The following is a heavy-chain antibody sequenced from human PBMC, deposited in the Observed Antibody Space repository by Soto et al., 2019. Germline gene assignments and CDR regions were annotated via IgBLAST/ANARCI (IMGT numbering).Heavy chain of an antibody. D-gene: IGHD5-18*01. V-gene: IGHV1-8*02. CDR3: ARGSYSYGYWHYYYYGMDV. CDR1: GGTFSSYA. J-gene: IGHJ6*02. CDR2: MNPNSGNT. Sequence: GASVKVSCKASGGTFSSYAISWVRQAPGQGLEWMGWMNPNSGNTGYAQKFQGRVTMTRNTSISTAYMELSSLRSEDTAVYYCARGSYSYGYWHYYYYGMDVWGQGTTVTVSS.